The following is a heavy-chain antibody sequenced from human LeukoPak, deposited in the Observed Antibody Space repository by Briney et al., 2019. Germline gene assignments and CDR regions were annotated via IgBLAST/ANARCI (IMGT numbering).Heavy chain of an antibody. CDR3: ARGSSDLWFGELLYHY. D-gene: IGHD3-10*01. Sequence: ASVKVSCKASGYTFTSYDINWVRQATGQGVEWMGWMNPNSGNTGYAQKFQGRVTMTRNTSISTAYMELSSLRSEDTAVYYCARGSSDLWFGELLYHYWGQGTLVTVSS. J-gene: IGHJ4*02. V-gene: IGHV1-8*01. CDR1: GYTFTSYD. CDR2: MNPNSGNT.